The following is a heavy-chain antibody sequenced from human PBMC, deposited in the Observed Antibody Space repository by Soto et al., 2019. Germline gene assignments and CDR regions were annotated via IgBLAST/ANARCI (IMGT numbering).Heavy chain of an antibody. J-gene: IGHJ4*02. Sequence: ASVKVSCKASGYTFSSIGISWVRQAPGQGLEWMGWISPYKGNTPYAQGLQGRVTMSTDTSTSTAYTELRRQRSHDTPVYHRAGDLDASGSYSTDYWGQGTLVTVSS. V-gene: IGHV1-18*01. D-gene: IGHD3-10*01. CDR2: ISPYKGNT. CDR3: AGDLDASGSYSTDY. CDR1: GYTFSSIG.